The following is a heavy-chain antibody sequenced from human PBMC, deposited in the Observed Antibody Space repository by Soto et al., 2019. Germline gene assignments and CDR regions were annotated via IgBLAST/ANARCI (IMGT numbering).Heavy chain of an antibody. CDR2: IYYSGST. V-gene: IGHV4-59*08. J-gene: IGHJ4*02. Sequence: PSVTLPLTWAVYGGSFSGFYWSWIRQPQGKGLEWIGYIYYSGSTNYNPSLKSRVTISVDTSKNQFSLKLSSVTAADTAVYYCARRYGPGFDYWGQGTLVTVSS. CDR1: GGSFSGFY. CDR3: ARRYGPGFDY. D-gene: IGHD4-17*01.